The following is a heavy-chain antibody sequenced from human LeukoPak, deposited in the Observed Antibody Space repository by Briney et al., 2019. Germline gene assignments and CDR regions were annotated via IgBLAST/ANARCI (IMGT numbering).Heavy chain of an antibody. D-gene: IGHD4-11*01. Sequence: PGGSLRLSCAASGFTFSSYSMNWVRQAPGKGLEWVSSISSSSSYIYYADSVKGRFTISRDNAKNSLHLQMNSLRAEDTAVYYCARIHSNYPFDIWGQGTMVTVSS. CDR1: GFTFSSYS. V-gene: IGHV3-21*01. J-gene: IGHJ3*02. CDR3: ARIHSNYPFDI. CDR2: ISSSSSYI.